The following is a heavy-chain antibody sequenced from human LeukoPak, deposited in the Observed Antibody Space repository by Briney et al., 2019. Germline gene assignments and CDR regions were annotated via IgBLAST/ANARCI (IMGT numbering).Heavy chain of an antibody. CDR1: GFTFGSYG. V-gene: IGHV3-30*18. Sequence: GRSLRLSCAASGFTFGSYGIHWVRQAPGEGLEWVAVISYDGSNKYYADSVKGRFTISRDNSKNTLYLQVNSLRAEDTAVYYCAKERTDYALDYWGQGTLVTVSS. D-gene: IGHD4-17*01. J-gene: IGHJ4*02. CDR3: AKERTDYALDY. CDR2: ISYDGSNK.